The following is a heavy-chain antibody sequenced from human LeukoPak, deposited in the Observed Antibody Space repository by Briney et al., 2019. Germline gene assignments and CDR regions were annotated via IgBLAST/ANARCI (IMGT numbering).Heavy chain of an antibody. V-gene: IGHV3-20*04. CDR2: INWNGGST. J-gene: IGHJ4*02. CDR1: GFTFDDYG. CDR3: AKSPYYDISTGRYFDY. Sequence: PGGSLRLSCAASGFTFDDYGMTWVRQAPGKGLECVSGINWNGGSTGYADSVKGRFTISRDNAKNSLYLQMNSLRAEDTAVYYCAKSPYYDISTGRYFDYWGQGTLVTVSS. D-gene: IGHD3-9*01.